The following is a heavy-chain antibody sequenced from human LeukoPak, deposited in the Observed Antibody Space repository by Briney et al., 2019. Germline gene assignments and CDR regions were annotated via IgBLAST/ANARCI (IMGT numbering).Heavy chain of an antibody. V-gene: IGHV1-69*05. CDR3: ARTNPTVTFLDY. J-gene: IGHJ4*02. Sequence: AASVKVSCKASGYTFTSYYMHWVRQAPGQGLEWMGGIIPIFGTANYAQKFQGRVTITTDESTSTAYMELSSLRSEDTAVYYCARTNPTVTFLDYWGQGTLVTVSS. CDR1: GYTFTSYY. D-gene: IGHD4-17*01. CDR2: IIPIFGTA.